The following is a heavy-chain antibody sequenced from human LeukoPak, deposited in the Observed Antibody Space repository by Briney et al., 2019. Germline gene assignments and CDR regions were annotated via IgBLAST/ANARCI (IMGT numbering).Heavy chain of an antibody. Sequence: GGSLRLSCGASGFTFSDYYMSWIRQAPGKGVEGVSYMRRSGSTIHCADSVKGRFTISRDNAKNSLYLQMNSLRAEDTAVYYCARLGNSGGIVGAIWFDYWGQGTLVTVSS. CDR3: ARLGNSGGIVGAIWFDY. CDR1: GFTFSDYY. D-gene: IGHD1-26*01. J-gene: IGHJ4*02. CDR2: MRRSGSTI. V-gene: IGHV3-11*01.